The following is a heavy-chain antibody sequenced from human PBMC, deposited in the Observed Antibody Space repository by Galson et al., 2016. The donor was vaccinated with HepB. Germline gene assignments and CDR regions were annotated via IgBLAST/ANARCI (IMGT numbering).Heavy chain of an antibody. CDR2: IYSGGNT. CDR3: ARNPGASTWG. J-gene: IGHJ4*02. D-gene: IGHD6-13*01. V-gene: IGHV3-66*01. CDR1: GFTFKNAW. Sequence: SLRLSCAASGFTFKNAWMSWVRQAPGKGLEWVSLIYSGGNTLYADSVKGRFSISRDNSKNTLYLQMNSLCAEDTAVYYCARNPGASTWGWGQGTLVTVAS.